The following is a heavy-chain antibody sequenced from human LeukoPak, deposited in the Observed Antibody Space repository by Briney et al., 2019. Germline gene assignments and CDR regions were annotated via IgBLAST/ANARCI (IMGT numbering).Heavy chain of an antibody. CDR3: AKGPRSEWLLYGDHFDY. Sequence: PGGSLRLSCAASGFTFNTYPMHWVRQAPGKGLEWVTVISYDGSNKYYADSVKGRFTISRDNSKNTLYLQMNSLRAEDTAVYYCAKGPRSEWLLYGDHFDYWGQGTLVTVSS. J-gene: IGHJ4*02. CDR2: ISYDGSNK. CDR1: GFTFNTYP. D-gene: IGHD3-3*01. V-gene: IGHV3-30-3*01.